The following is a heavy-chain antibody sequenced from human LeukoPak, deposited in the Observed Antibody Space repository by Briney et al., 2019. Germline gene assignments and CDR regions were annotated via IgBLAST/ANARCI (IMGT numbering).Heavy chain of an antibody. CDR3: AKRGQYSSSWYRTGHYYYYGMDV. J-gene: IGHJ6*02. Sequence: GGSLRLSCAASGFTFSNYYMSWIRQAPGKGLEWVSYISSSATTMYYADSVKDRFIISRDNAKNSLLLQMNSLRAEDTAVYYCAKRGQYSSSWYRTGHYYYYGMDVWGQGTTVTVSS. CDR1: GFTFSNYY. CDR2: ISSSATTM. D-gene: IGHD6-13*01. V-gene: IGHV3-11*04.